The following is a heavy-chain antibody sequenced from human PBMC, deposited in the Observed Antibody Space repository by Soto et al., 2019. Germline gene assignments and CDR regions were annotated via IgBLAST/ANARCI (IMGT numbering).Heavy chain of an antibody. CDR2: IGTISSYI. V-gene: IGHV3-21*01. CDR1: GFTFDTYA. CDR3: ARVMCGACSTYYYYYMDV. D-gene: IGHD3-10*02. Sequence: WGSLRLSCAASGFTFDTYAMNWVRKPPGQGLEWVSSIGTISSYIYYADSVRGRFPIARDNAKDSQYLQMSSLRADDTTVYYCARVMCGACSTYYYYYMDVWGQGTTVTVSS. J-gene: IGHJ6*02.